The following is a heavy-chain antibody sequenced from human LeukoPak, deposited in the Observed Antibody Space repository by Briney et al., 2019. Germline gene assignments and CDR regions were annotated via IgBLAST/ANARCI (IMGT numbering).Heavy chain of an antibody. CDR2: IYYSGST. V-gene: IGHV4-59*08. CDR3: ARRGRSSGWFYHFDS. CDR1: NDYIKDYY. Sequence: SETLSLTCTLSNDYIKDYYWSWIRQPPGKGLEWIGYIYYSGSTNYNPSLKSRVTISVDTSKNQFSLNLSSVTAADTAVYYCARRGRSSGWFYHFDSWGQGTLVTVSS. D-gene: IGHD6-19*01. J-gene: IGHJ4*02.